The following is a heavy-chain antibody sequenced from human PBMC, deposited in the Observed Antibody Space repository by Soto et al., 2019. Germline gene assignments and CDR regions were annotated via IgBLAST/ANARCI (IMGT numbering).Heavy chain of an antibody. CDR3: ARGNTTEVGMDV. D-gene: IGHD4-17*01. CDR2: IYYSGST. Sequence: QVQLQESGPGLVKPSQTLSLTCTDSGGSISSGGYYWSWIRQHPGKGLEWIGYIYYSGSTYYNPSLKSRVTISVDTSKNQYSLKLSSVTAADTAVYYCARGNTTEVGMDVWGQGTTVTVS. V-gene: IGHV4-31*03. J-gene: IGHJ6*02. CDR1: GGSISSGGYY.